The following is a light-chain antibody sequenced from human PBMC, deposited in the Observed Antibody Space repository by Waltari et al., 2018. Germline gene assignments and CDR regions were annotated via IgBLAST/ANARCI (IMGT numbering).Light chain of an antibody. CDR3: QQYNNFPPA. CDR2: GAS. CDR1: HNVGSN. J-gene: IGKJ1*01. V-gene: IGKV3-15*01. Sequence: TQSPDTLSLSPWKRATLSCRASHNVGSNLAWYQQKPGQFPRLLISGASTRATGVPARFSSSGSGTEFTLTISSLQSEDFAVYYCQQYNNFPPAFGQGTKV.